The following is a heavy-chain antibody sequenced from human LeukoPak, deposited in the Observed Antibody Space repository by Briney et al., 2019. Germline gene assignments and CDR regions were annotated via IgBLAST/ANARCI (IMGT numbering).Heavy chain of an antibody. V-gene: IGHV1-46*01. J-gene: IGHJ4*02. CDR2: INPSGGST. CDR1: GYTFTSYY. CDR3: ARTSNYYFDY. Sequence: ASVKVSCKASGYTFTSYYMHWVRQAPGQGLEWMGIINPSGGSTSYAQKFQGRVTMTRDTSISTAYMELSRLRSDDTAVYYCARTSNYYFDYWGQGTLVTVSS.